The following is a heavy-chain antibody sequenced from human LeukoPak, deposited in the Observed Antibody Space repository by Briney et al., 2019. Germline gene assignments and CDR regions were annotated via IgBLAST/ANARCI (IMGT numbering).Heavy chain of an antibody. CDR2: IYYSGST. CDR3: ARSNRYSGSYYDY. V-gene: IGHV4-59*01. Sequence: SQTLSLTCTVSGGSISSYYWSWIRQPPGKGLEWIGYIYYSGSTNYNPSLKSRVTISVDTSKNQFSLKLSSVTAADTAVYYCARSNRYSGSYYDYWGQGTLVTVSS. CDR1: GGSISSYY. J-gene: IGHJ4*02. D-gene: IGHD1-26*01.